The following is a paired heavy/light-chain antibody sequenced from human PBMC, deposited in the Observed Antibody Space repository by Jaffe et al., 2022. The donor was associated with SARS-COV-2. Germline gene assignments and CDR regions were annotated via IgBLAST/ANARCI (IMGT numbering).Heavy chain of an antibody. CDR1: GFAFSRYS. CDR2: IDGRDGST. J-gene: IGHJ4*02. Sequence: EVQLLESGGGLVQPGGSLRLSCVASGFAFSRYSMNWVRQAPGKGLEWVSGIDGRDGSTYYADSVKGRFTISRDNSKNTLYLQINSLRAEDTAIYYCALVAASDFDYWGQGTPVTVSS. CDR3: ALVAASDFDY. V-gene: IGHV3-23*01. D-gene: IGHD2-15*01.
Light chain of an antibody. V-gene: IGLV10-54*04. J-gene: IGLJ3*02. CDR1: SNNVGNRG. Sequence: QAGLTQPPSVSKDLRQTATLTCTGNSNNVGNRGAAWLQQHQGHPPNLLSYRDNNRPSGISERFSASRSGNTASLTITGLQPEDEADYFCSAWDRSLSAWVFGGGTKLTVL. CDR3: SAWDRSLSAWV. CDR2: RDN.